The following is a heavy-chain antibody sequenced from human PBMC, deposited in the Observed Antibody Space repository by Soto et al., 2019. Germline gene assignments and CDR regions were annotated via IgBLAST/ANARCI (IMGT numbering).Heavy chain of an antibody. D-gene: IGHD2-2*01. CDR3: AKEKEVCSDTSCSLSPFDF. CDR2: ITSKGSTI. V-gene: IGHV3-48*02. Sequence: GGSLRLSCAASGFTFSSYAMNWVRQAPGKGLEWVSYITSKGSTIKYADSVKGRFTVSRDNAKNSLYLQLSSLRDEDTAVYYCAKEKEVCSDTSCSLSPFDFWGQGTLVTVSS. J-gene: IGHJ4*02. CDR1: GFTFSSYA.